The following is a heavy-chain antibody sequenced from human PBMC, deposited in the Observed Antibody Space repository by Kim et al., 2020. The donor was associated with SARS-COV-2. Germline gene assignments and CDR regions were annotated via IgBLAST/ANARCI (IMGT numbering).Heavy chain of an antibody. CDR3: AKHYGSGSNYYGMDV. Sequence: GGSLRLSCAASGFTFSSYGMHWVRQAPGKGLEWVAVIWYDGSNKYYADSVKGRFTISRDNSKNTLYLQMNSLRAEDTAVYYCAKHYGSGSNYYGMDVWGQGTTVTVSS. J-gene: IGHJ6*02. V-gene: IGHV3-33*06. CDR1: GFTFSSYG. D-gene: IGHD3-10*01. CDR2: IWYDGSNK.